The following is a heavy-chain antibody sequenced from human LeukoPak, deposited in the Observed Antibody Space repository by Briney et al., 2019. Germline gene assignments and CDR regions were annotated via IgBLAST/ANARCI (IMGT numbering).Heavy chain of an antibody. J-gene: IGHJ6*02. CDR3: ARDQAFDWYYYYYGMDV. CDR2: ISGSGANT. V-gene: IGHV3-23*01. CDR1: GFTFSTYA. D-gene: IGHD3-9*01. Sequence: GGSLRLSCAASGFTFSTYAMSWVRQALGEGLEWVSHISGSGANTYYADSVRGRFTISRDNSKNTLYLQMNSLRAEDTAVYYCARDQAFDWYYYYYGMDVWGLGNTVSVSS.